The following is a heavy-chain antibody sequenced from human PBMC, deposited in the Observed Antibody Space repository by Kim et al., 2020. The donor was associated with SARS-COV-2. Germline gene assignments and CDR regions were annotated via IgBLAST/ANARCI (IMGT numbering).Heavy chain of an antibody. CDR2: INHSGST. CDR1: GGSFSGYY. V-gene: IGHV4-34*01. J-gene: IGHJ4*02. Sequence: SETLSLTCAVYGGSFSGYYWSWIRQPPGKGLEWIGEINHSGSTNYNPSLKSRVTISVDTSKNQFSLKLSSVTAADTAVYYCARHCSGGSCYSDRGRDYWSQGTLVTVSS. CDR3: ARHCSGGSCYSDRGRDY. D-gene: IGHD2-15*01.